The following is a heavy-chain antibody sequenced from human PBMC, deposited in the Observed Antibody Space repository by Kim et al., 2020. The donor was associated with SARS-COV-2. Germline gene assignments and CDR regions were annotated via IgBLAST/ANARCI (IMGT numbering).Heavy chain of an antibody. V-gene: IGHV4-34*01. CDR3: ARGATPRWSRGYCSGGSCGAFDY. Sequence: SETLSLTCAVYGGSFSGYYWSWIRQPPGKGLEWIGEINHSGSTNYNPSLKSRVTISVDTSKNQFSLKLSSVTAADTAVYYCARGATPRWSRGYCSGGSCGAFDYWGQGTLVTVSS. CDR1: GGSFSGYY. CDR2: INHSGST. D-gene: IGHD2-15*01. J-gene: IGHJ4*02.